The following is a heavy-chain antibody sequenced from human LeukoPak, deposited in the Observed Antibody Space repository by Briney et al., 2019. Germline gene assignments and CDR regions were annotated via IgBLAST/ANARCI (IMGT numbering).Heavy chain of an antibody. V-gene: IGHV3-74*01. CDR3: ARDRPHNWFDP. J-gene: IGHJ5*02. CDR2: IHNDGDGP. Sequence: PGGSLTLSCAASGFTFRIYWMHWVRQAPGKGLVWVAHIHNDGDGPTYADSVKGRFTISRDNAKNTLYLQMNRLRAEDTAVYYCARDRPHNWFDPWGQGTLVTVSS. CDR1: GFTFRIYW.